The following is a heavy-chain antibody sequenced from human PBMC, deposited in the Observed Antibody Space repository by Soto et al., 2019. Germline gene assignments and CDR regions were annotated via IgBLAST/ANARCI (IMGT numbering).Heavy chain of an antibody. V-gene: IGHV1-69*01. CDR3: AKMTTVNKRFDY. D-gene: IGHD4-4*01. CDR2: IIPIFGTA. CDR1: GGTFSSYA. J-gene: IGHJ4*02. Sequence: QVQLVQSGAEVKKPGSSVKVSCKASGGTFSSYAISWVRQAPGQGLEWMGGIIPIFGTANYAQKFQGRVTIPADESTSTASMELSSLRSEDTAVYHCAKMTTVNKRFDYWGQGTLVAVSS.